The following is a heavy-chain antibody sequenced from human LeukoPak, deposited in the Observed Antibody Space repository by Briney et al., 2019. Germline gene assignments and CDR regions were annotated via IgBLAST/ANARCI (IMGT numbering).Heavy chain of an antibody. CDR3: ARLSKGRYFDYIFDH. J-gene: IGHJ4*02. V-gene: IGHV4-39*01. D-gene: IGHD3-9*01. Sequence: SETLSPTCTVSGGSVSSYEYYWGWIRQPPGKGLEWIGNTYYSGSTYYNPSLKSRLTMSVDTSKNQFSLKMSSVTAADTAVYYCARLSKGRYFDYIFDHWGQGALVTVSS. CDR2: TYYSGST. CDR1: GGSVSSYEYY.